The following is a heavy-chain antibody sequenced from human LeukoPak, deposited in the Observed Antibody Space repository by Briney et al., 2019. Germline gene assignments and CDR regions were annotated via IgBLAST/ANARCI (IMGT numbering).Heavy chain of an antibody. Sequence: GASVKVSCKASGYTFTGYYMHWVRQAPGQGLEWMGWISAYNGNTNYAQKLQGRVTMTTDTSTSTAYMELRSLRSDDTAVYYCARRGRFGEFYYFDYWGQGTLVTVSS. J-gene: IGHJ4*02. CDR2: ISAYNGNT. D-gene: IGHD3-10*01. V-gene: IGHV1-18*04. CDR3: ARRGRFGEFYYFDY. CDR1: GYTFTGYY.